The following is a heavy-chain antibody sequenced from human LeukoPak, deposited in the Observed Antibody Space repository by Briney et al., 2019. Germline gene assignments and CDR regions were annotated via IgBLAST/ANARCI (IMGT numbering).Heavy chain of an antibody. CDR2: LNPSGSGT. V-gene: IGHV1-46*01. J-gene: IGHJ4*02. Sequence: ASVTVSCTASGYTFTTYKMHWVRQAPGQGLEWMGILNPSGSGTRNAQKFQGRVTMTRDTSTSTVYMELSSLRSEDTAVYYCAKDGGTYSADYWGQGTLVTVSS. CDR3: AKDGGTYSADY. CDR1: GYTFTTYK. D-gene: IGHD1-26*01.